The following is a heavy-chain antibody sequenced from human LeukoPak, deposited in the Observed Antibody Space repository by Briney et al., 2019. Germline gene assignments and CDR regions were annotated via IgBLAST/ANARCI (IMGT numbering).Heavy chain of an antibody. J-gene: IGHJ3*02. CDR2: ISSSSSYI. Sequence: PGGSLRLSCAASGFTFSSYSMNWVRQAPGKGLEWVSSISSSSSYIYYADSVKGRFTISRDNAKNSLYLQMNSLRAEDTAVYYCARKAVSPLGAFDIWGQGTMVTASS. V-gene: IGHV3-21*01. CDR3: ARKAVSPLGAFDI. CDR1: GFTFSSYS. D-gene: IGHD2-15*01.